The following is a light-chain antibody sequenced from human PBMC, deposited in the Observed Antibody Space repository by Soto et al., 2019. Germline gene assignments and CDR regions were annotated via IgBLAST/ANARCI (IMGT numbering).Light chain of an antibody. CDR1: SSDVGGYNS. J-gene: IGLJ1*01. V-gene: IGLV2-8*01. Sequence: QYALTQPPSASGSPGQSVTISCTGTSSDVGGYNSVSWYQHHPGEAPKLMIYEVTKRPSGVPDRFSGSKSANTASLTVSGLQAEDEADYYCSSYAGSNNYVFGTGTKLTVL. CDR3: SSYAGSNNYV. CDR2: EVT.